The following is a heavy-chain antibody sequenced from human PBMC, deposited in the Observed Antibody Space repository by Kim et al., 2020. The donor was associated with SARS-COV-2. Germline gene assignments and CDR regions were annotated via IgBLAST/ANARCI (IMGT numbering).Heavy chain of an antibody. J-gene: IGHJ4*02. D-gene: IGHD6-13*01. CDR2: INPSGGST. CDR1: GYTFTSYY. CDR3: ARADSSSWYPPKYYFDY. Sequence: ASVKVSCKASGYTFTSYYMHWVRQAPGQGLEWMGIINPSGGSTSYAQKFQGRVTMTRDTSTSTVYMELSSLRSEDTAVYYCARADSSSWYPPKYYFDYWGQGTLVTVSS. V-gene: IGHV1-46*01.